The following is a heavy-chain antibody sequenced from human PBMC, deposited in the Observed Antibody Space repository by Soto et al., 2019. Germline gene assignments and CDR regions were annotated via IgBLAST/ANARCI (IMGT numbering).Heavy chain of an antibody. V-gene: IGHV1-69*01. D-gene: IGHD5-12*01. Sequence: QVQLVQSGAEVKKPGSSVKVSCKASGGTFSSYAISWVRQAPGQGLEWMGGLIPIFGTANYAHKFRGGVTITADDSTSTAYMEVSSVRSEDTDVYYCASLGYSGFEGRDAYDYYGMAVWGQGTTVTVSS. CDR3: ASLGYSGFEGRDAYDYYGMAV. J-gene: IGHJ6*02. CDR2: LIPIFGTA. CDR1: GGTFSSYA.